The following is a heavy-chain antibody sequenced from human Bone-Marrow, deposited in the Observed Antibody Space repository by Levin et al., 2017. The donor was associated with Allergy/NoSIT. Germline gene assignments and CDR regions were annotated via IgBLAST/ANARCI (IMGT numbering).Heavy chain of an antibody. J-gene: IGHJ6*02. V-gene: IGHV4-34*01. CDR2: INHSGST. CDR1: GGSFSGYY. CDR3: ARDKPPYYYYGMDV. Sequence: SETLSLTCAVYGGSFSGYYWSWIRQPPGKGLEWIGEINHSGSTNYNPSLKSRVTISVDTSKNQFSLKLSSVTAADTAVYYCARDKPPYYYYGMDVWGQGTTVTVSS.